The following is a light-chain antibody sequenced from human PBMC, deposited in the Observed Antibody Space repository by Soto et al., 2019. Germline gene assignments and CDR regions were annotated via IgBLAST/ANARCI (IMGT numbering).Light chain of an antibody. CDR1: QSISTW. CDR3: QHYSSYSGT. CDR2: DAS. V-gene: IGKV1-5*01. J-gene: IGKJ2*01. Sequence: DIQMPQSPSTLSASVGDRVTITCRASQSISTWLAWYQQKPGKAPKVLIFDASALESGVPSRFSGSGSGPAFTLTISSLQPYDFATYYCQHYSSYSGTCGQGTKLEIK.